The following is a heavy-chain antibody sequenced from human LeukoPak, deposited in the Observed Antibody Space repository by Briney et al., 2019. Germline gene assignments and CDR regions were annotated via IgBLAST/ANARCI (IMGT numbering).Heavy chain of an antibody. J-gene: IGHJ4*02. CDR2: IYYSGST. D-gene: IGHD1-26*01. CDR3: AREKWKQGPIDY. Sequence: PSETLSLTCTVSGGSITSYYWSWIRQPPGKGLEWIGYIYYSGSTNYNPSLKSRVTISVDTSKNQFSLKLSSVTAADTAMYYCAREKWKQGPIDYWGQGTLVTVSS. CDR1: GGSITSYY. V-gene: IGHV4-59*01.